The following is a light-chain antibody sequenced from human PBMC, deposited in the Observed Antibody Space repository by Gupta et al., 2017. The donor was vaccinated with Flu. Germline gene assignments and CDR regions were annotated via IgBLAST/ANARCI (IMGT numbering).Light chain of an antibody. V-gene: IGLV3-21*02. CDR3: QVWDSSSDNYV. J-gene: IGLJ1*01. CDR1: NIGSKS. Sequence: SYVLTQPPSVSVAPGQTADINCGGNNIGSKSVHWYQQKPGQAPVLVVYDNSDRPSGIPERFSGSNSANTATLTISRVEAGDEADYFCQVWDSSSDNYVFGLGTKVSVL. CDR2: DNS.